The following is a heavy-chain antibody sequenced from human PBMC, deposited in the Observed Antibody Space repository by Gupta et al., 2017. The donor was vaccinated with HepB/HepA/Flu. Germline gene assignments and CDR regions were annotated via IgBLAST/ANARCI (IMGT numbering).Heavy chain of an antibody. V-gene: IGHV3-30*18. D-gene: IGHD3-10*01. CDR1: GFPFRSYG. Sequence: QVQLVESGGGVVQPGRSLRLSCAASGFPFRSYGMHWVRPAPGKGLEWVAVISYDGSNKYYADSVKGRFTISRDNSKNTLYLQMNSLRAEDTAVYYCAKVGGAYYGSGSYTVDYWGQGTLVTVSS. CDR2: ISYDGSNK. J-gene: IGHJ4*02. CDR3: AKVGGAYYGSGSYTVDY.